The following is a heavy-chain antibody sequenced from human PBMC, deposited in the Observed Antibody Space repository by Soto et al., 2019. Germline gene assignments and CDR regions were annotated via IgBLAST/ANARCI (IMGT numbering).Heavy chain of an antibody. CDR3: AREDRYSGYDYFDY. D-gene: IGHD5-12*01. V-gene: IGHV3-48*02. Sequence: PGGSLRLCCAASGFPFSTCPMNWVRQAPGRGLEWVSYISSSSNTVYYADSVKGRFTISRDNAKSSLYLQMNSLRDEDTAVYYCAREDRYSGYDYFDYWGQGALVTVSS. CDR2: ISSSSNTV. J-gene: IGHJ4*02. CDR1: GFPFSTCP.